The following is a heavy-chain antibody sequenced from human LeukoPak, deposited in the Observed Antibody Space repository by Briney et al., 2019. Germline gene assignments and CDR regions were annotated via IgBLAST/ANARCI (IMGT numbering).Heavy chain of an antibody. V-gene: IGHV1-46*01. Sequence: ASVKVSCKASGYTFTSYYMHWVRQAPGQGLEWMGMINPSGGGTSYAQKFQGRVTMTRDTSTRTVYMEVSSPKPEDTAVYYCARQGAYSSAIGMGYWGQGTLVTVSS. CDR3: ARQGAYSSAIGMGY. CDR2: INPSGGGT. J-gene: IGHJ4*02. CDR1: GYTFTSYY. D-gene: IGHD6-19*01.